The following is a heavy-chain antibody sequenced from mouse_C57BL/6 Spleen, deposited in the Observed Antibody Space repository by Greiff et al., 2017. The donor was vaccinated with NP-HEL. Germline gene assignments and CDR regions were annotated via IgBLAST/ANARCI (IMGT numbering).Heavy chain of an antibody. V-gene: IGHV3-6*01. J-gene: IGHJ1*03. CDR3: ARGHYYGSIIYDV. D-gene: IGHD1-1*01. CDR1: GYSITSGYY. Sequence: EVKLQESGPGLVKPSQSLSLTCSVTGYSITSGYYWNWIRQFPGNKLEWMGYISYDGSNNYNPSLKNRISITRDTSKNQFFLKLNSVTTEDTATYYCARGHYYGSIIYDVWGTGTTVTVSS. CDR2: ISYDGSN.